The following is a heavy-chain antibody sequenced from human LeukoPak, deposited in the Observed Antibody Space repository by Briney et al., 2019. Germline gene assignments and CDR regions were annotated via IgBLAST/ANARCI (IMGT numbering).Heavy chain of an antibody. V-gene: IGHV1-18*01. J-gene: IGHJ4*02. Sequence: VASVKVSCKASGYTFTSYGISWVRQAPGQGLEWMGWISAYTGNTNYAQELQDRVTMTTDTSTSTAYMELRSLRSDDTALYYCARMWVLAGYYVDYWGQGTLVTVSS. D-gene: IGHD3-9*01. CDR1: GYTFTSYG. CDR3: ARMWVLAGYYVDY. CDR2: ISAYTGNT.